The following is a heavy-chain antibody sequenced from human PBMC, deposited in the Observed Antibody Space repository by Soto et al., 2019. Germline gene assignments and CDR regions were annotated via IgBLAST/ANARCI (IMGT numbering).Heavy chain of an antibody. CDR1: GYTFTSYG. D-gene: IGHD2-2*01. Sequence: ASVKVSCKASGYTFTSYGISWVRQAPGQGLEWMGWISAYNGNTNYAQKLQGRVTMTTDTSTSTAYMELRSLRSDDTAVYYCARDVPLSPYCSSTRCYYYYMDVWGKGNTVTVSS. J-gene: IGHJ6*03. CDR2: ISAYNGNT. V-gene: IGHV1-18*01. CDR3: ARDVPLSPYCSSTRCYYYYMDV.